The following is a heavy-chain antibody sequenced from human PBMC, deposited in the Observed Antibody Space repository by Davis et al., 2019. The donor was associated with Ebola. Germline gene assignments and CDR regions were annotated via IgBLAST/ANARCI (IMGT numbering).Heavy chain of an antibody. CDR1: GFTFTTYS. CDR2: ISYDGVNE. Sequence: GESLKISCAASGFTFTTYSMHWVRQAPGKGLEWVAVISYDGVNEYYADSVKGRFTISRDDSMNTLYLQMNSLRAEDTAVYYCARSGLSFGVVKYHYGMDVWGKGTTVTVSS. D-gene: IGHD3-3*01. CDR3: ARSGLSFGVVKYHYGMDV. V-gene: IGHV3-30*04. J-gene: IGHJ6*04.